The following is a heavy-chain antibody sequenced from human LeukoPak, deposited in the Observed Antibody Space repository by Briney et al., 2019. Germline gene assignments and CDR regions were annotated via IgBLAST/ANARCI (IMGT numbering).Heavy chain of an antibody. J-gene: IGHJ5*02. CDR3: ARGRGRIVATTKNWFDP. D-gene: IGHD5-12*01. V-gene: IGHV1-2*02. CDR1: GYTFTGYY. CDR2: INPNSGGT. Sequence: ASVKVSCKASGYTFTGYYMHWVRQAPGQGLEWMGWINPNSGGTNYAQKFQGRVTMTRDTSISTAYMGLSRLRSDDTAVYYCARGRGRIVATTKNWFDPWGQGTLVTVSS.